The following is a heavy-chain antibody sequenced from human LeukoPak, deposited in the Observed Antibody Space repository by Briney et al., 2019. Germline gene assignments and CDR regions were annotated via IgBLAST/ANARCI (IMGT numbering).Heavy chain of an antibody. CDR2: ISGSGGST. D-gene: IGHD3-22*01. Sequence: GGSLRLSCAASGFTFSSYAMSWVSQAPGKRLEWVSAISGSGGSTYYADSVKGRFTISRDNSKNTLYLQMNGLRAEDTAVYYCAKKYQAGYYYDSSGYSWGQGTMVTVSS. V-gene: IGHV3-23*01. CDR3: AKKYQAGYYYDSSGYS. CDR1: GFTFSSYA. J-gene: IGHJ3*01.